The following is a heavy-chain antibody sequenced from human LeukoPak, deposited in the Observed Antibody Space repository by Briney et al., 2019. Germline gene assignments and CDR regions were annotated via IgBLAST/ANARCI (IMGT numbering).Heavy chain of an antibody. Sequence: SETLSLTCAVYGGSFSGYYWSWIRQPPEKGLEWIGEINHSGSTNYNPSLKSRVTISVDTSKNQFSLKLSSVTAADTAVYYCARGGWITMVRGRRPITPWGQGTLVTVSS. CDR1: GGSFSGYY. CDR3: ARGGWITMVRGRRPITP. D-gene: IGHD3-10*01. J-gene: IGHJ5*02. V-gene: IGHV4-34*01. CDR2: INHSGST.